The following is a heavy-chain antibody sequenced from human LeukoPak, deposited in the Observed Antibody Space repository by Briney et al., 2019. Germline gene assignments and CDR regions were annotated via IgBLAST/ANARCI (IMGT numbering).Heavy chain of an antibody. CDR1: GFIFSSYT. V-gene: IGHV3-30-3*01. J-gene: IGHJ4*02. CDR2: ISYDGNNK. D-gene: IGHD1-26*01. Sequence: GRSLRLSCTASGFIFSSYTMHWVRQAPGKGLEWVAVISYDGNNKYYADSVKSRFTISRDNSKNTLYLQMNSLRAEDTAVYYCARDSSGSSPFDYWGQGTLVTVSS. CDR3: ARDSSGSSPFDY.